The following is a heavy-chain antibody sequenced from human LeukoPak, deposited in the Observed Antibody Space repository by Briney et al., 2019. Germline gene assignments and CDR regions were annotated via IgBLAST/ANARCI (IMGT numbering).Heavy chain of an antibody. J-gene: IGHJ5*02. D-gene: IGHD6-13*01. CDR1: GGTFSSYA. V-gene: IGHV1-69*13. CDR3: ARARRDQYSSSWYNWFDP. Sequence: SVKVSCKASGGTFSSYAISWVRQAPGQGLEWMGGIIPIFGTANCAQKFQGRVTITADESTSTAYMELSSLRSEDTAVYYCARARRDQYSSSWYNWFDPWGQGTLVTVSS. CDR2: IIPIFGTA.